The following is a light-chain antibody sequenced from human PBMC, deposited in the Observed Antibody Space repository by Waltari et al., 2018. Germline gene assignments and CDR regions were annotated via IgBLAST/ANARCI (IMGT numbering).Light chain of an antibody. J-gene: IGKJ2*01. CDR3: QQSYVVPHT. CDR2: GAS. Sequence: DVQMTQSPSSLSAFVGDTVTISCRASERIDTFFNWYQQKPGQAPKLLIYGASRLQSGVPSRFSGSGSGTDFTLTITSLQPEDFATYYCQQSYVVPHTFGLGTKLQI. V-gene: IGKV1-39*01. CDR1: ERIDTF.